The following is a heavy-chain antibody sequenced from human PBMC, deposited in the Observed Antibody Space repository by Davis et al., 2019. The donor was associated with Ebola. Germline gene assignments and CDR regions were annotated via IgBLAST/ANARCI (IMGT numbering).Heavy chain of an antibody. CDR2: INTYTGST. Sequence: ASVKVSCKASGYTFTGYYMHWVRQAPGQGLEWVGHINTYTGSTNSAQKFLGRLTMTRDTSINTAYMELTSLDSDDTAIYYCARQETDTFDIWGQGTMVTVS. V-gene: IGHV1-2*06. CDR3: ARQETDTFDI. D-gene: IGHD5-24*01. CDR1: GYTFTGYY. J-gene: IGHJ3*02.